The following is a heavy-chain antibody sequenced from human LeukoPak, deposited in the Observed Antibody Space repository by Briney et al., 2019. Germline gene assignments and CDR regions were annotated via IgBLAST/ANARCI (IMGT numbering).Heavy chain of an antibody. D-gene: IGHD3-10*01. CDR2: INADGSEK. V-gene: IGHV3-7*01. CDR3: WHPLVQGAVH. CDR1: EFTLRSLC. Sequence: GGSLRLSCPPSEFTLRSLCMIGVRQAPGKGLEWVAHINADGSEKNYVDSVKGRFTISRDNTKNSLFLQMNSLTAEDTAVYYCWHPLVQGAVHWGQGTLVTVSS. J-gene: IGHJ4*02.